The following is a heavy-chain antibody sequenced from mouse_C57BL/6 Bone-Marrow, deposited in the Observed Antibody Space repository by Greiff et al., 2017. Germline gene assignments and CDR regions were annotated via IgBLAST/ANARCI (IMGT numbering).Heavy chain of an antibody. D-gene: IGHD1-1*01. Sequence: QVQLQQPGAELVMPGASVKLSCKASGYTFTSYWMHWVKQRPGQGLEWIGEIDPSDSYTNYNQKFKGKSTLTVDKSSITAYMQLSSLTSEDSAVYYCAREGYGSSPYGYFDVWGTGTTVTVSS. CDR3: AREGYGSSPYGYFDV. J-gene: IGHJ1*03. CDR1: GYTFTSYW. CDR2: IDPSDSYT. V-gene: IGHV1-69*01.